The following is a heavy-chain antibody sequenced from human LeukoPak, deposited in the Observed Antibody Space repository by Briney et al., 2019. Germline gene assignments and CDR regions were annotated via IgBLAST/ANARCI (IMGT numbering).Heavy chain of an antibody. J-gene: IGHJ4*02. Sequence: PGGSLRLSCAGAGFIFSSYSMNWVRQAPGKGLEWVAFIRYDGSNKYYADSVKGRFTISRDNSKNTLYLQMNSLRAEDTAVYYCAKDHPRRGSYYPTHFFDYWGQGTLVTVSS. CDR1: GFIFSSYS. V-gene: IGHV3-30*02. CDR2: IRYDGSNK. D-gene: IGHD1-26*01. CDR3: AKDHPRRGSYYPTHFFDY.